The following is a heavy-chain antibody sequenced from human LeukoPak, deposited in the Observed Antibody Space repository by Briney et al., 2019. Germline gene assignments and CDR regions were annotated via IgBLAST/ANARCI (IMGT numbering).Heavy chain of an antibody. Sequence: ASVKVSCKASGGTFSSYAISWVRQAPGQGLEWMGRIIPIFGTANYAQKFQGRVTITTDESTSTAYMELSSLRSEDTAVYYYARGSGWYPFDYWGQGTLVSVSS. D-gene: IGHD6-19*01. CDR2: IIPIFGTA. V-gene: IGHV1-69*05. CDR3: ARGSGWYPFDY. CDR1: GGTFSSYA. J-gene: IGHJ4*02.